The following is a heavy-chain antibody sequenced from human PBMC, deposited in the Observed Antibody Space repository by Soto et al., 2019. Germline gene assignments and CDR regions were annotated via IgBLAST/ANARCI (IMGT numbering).Heavy chain of an antibody. J-gene: IGHJ6*03. CDR3: ATSTITSSSSATYYYYYMDV. CDR2: IIPILGIA. CDR1: GGTFSSYT. Sequence: ASVKVSCKASGGTFSSYTISWVRQAPGQGLEWMGRIIPILGIANYAQKFQGRVTITADKSTSTAYMELSSLRSEDTAVYYCATSTITSSSSATYYYYYMDVWGKGTTVTVAS. D-gene: IGHD6-6*01. V-gene: IGHV1-69*02.